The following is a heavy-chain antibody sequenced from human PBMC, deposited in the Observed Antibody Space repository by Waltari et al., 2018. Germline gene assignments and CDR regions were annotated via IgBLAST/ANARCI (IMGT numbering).Heavy chain of an antibody. J-gene: IGHJ4*02. CDR3: ADGED. V-gene: IGHV3-30-3*01. CDR1: GFTLSSYA. D-gene: IGHD3-10*01. CDR2: ISYDGSNK. Sequence: QLVQSGPEVKKPGTSVKVSCKASGFTLSSYAMHWVRQAPGKGLGWVAVISYDGSNKYYADSVKGRFTISRDNSKNTLYLQMNSLRAEDTAVYYCADGEDWGQGTLVTVSS.